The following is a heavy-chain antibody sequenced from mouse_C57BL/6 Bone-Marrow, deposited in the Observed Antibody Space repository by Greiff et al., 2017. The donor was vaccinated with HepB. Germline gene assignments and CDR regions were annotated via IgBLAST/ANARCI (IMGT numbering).Heavy chain of an antibody. CDR1: GYTFTSYW. D-gene: IGHD2-4*01. V-gene: IGHV1-50*01. Sequence: QVQLQHTGAELVKPGASVKLSCKASGYTFTSYWMQWVKQRPGQGLEWIGEIDPSDSYTNYNQKFKGKATLTVDTSSSTAYMQLSSLTSEDSAVYYCARDGYYDYDGAWVAYWGQGTLVTVSA. CDR2: IDPSDSYT. J-gene: IGHJ3*01. CDR3: ARDGYYDYDGAWVAY.